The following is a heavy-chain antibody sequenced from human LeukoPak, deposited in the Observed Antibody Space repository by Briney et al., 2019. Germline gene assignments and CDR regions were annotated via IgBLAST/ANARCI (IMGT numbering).Heavy chain of an antibody. CDR3: ARRGYSYGGDY. CDR2: INHSGST. D-gene: IGHD5-18*01. CDR1: GGSFSGYY. J-gene: IGHJ4*02. V-gene: IGHV4-34*01. Sequence: SETLSLTCAVYGGSFSGYYWSWIRQPPGKGLEWTGEINHSGSTNYNPSLKSRVTISVDTSKNQFSLKLSSVTAADTAVYYCARRGYSYGGDYWGQGTLVTVSS.